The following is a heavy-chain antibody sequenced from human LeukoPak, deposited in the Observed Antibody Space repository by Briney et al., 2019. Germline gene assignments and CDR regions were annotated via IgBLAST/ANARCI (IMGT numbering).Heavy chain of an antibody. CDR1: GFTFSSYG. CDR3: ARELREHGVFDI. J-gene: IGHJ3*02. CDR2: ISSGAGST. D-gene: IGHD1-26*01. V-gene: IGHV3-23*01. Sequence: GGSLRLSCAASGFTFSSYGMNWVRQAPGKGLEWVSSISSGAGSTYYAASVKGRFSISRDNSKNTVYLQMSSLRAEDTAIYYCARELREHGVFDIWGQGTMVTVSS.